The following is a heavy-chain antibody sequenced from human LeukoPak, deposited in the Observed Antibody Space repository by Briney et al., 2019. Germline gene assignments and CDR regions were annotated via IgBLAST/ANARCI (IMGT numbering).Heavy chain of an antibody. D-gene: IGHD2-21*01. Sequence: PGGSLRLSCAVSGLSFSRNWMHWVRQAPGKGLVWVSRISGDGSSTNYADSVKGRFTISRDNVKNTLYLQMSSLRAEDTAVYYCARLILDHQQTFDYWGQGTLVTVSS. V-gene: IGHV3-74*01. CDR1: GLSFSRNW. CDR3: ARLILDHQQTFDY. CDR2: ISGDGSST. J-gene: IGHJ4*02.